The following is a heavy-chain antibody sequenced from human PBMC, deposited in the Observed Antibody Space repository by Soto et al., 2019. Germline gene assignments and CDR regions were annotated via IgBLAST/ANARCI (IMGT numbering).Heavy chain of an antibody. D-gene: IGHD5-12*01. CDR3: ARAGYSGNYSGMDV. CDR1: GVSISNYY. Sequence: PSETLSLTCIVSGVSISNYYWSWIRQPAGKGLEWIGRIYTSGNTNYNPSLKSRVTMSLDTSKNQLSLRLTSMTAADTAVYFCARAGYSGNYSGMDVSGQGATVTVSS. J-gene: IGHJ6*02. V-gene: IGHV4-4*07. CDR2: IYTSGNT.